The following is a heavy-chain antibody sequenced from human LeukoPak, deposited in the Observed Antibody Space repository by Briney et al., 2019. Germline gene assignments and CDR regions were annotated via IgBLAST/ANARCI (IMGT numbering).Heavy chain of an antibody. CDR2: INTNTENP. V-gene: IGHV7-4-1*02. Sequence: ASVKVSCKASGYTFTSYAMNWVRQAPGQGLEWMGWINTNTENPTYAQGFTGRFVFSLDTSVSTAYLQISSLKAEDTAVYYCAKDSGRDYGGNTLSDYMDVWGKGTTVTVSS. CDR1: GYTFTSYA. D-gene: IGHD4-23*01. CDR3: AKDSGRDYGGNTLSDYMDV. J-gene: IGHJ6*03.